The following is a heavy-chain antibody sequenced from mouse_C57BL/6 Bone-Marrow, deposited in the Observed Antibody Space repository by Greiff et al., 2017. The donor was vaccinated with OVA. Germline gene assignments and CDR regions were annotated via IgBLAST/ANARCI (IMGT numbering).Heavy chain of an antibody. CDR1: GYTFTDYN. CDR3: ARRYGNYFDY. J-gene: IGHJ2*01. D-gene: IGHD2-10*02. CDR2: INPNNGGT. Sequence: DVKLQESGPELVKPGDSVKIPCTASGYTFTDYNMDWVKQSHGKSLEWIGDINPNNGGTRYNQKFKGKATLTVDKSSSTAYMELRSLTAEDTAVYYCARRYGNYFDYWGQGTTLTVSS. V-gene: IGHV1-18*01.